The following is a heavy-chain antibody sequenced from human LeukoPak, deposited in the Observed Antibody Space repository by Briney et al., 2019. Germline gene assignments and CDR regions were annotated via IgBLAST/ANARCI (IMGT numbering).Heavy chain of an antibody. CDR2: IDWSGGST. D-gene: IGHD1-26*01. CDR1: ELRFDDFA. J-gene: IGHJ4*02. V-gene: IGHV3-20*04. CDR3: ARGDGYWDLPDTRVDY. Sequence: RTGGSLRLSCAASELRFDDFAMNWVRQAPGKGLEWVSVIDWSGGSTAYADSVKGRFTISRDNAKNSLYLQMNSLRAEDTALYYCARGDGYWDLPDTRVDYWGQGTLVTVSS.